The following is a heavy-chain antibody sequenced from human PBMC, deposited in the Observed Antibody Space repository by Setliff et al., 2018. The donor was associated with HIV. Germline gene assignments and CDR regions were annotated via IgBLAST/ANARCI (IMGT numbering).Heavy chain of an antibody. Sequence: GESLKISCKGSGYSFTSYWIGWVRQMPGKGLEWMGIIYPSDSDTRYSPSFQGQVTISADKSINTAYLQWSSLQASDTAIYFCTRQTREAPYYFDYWGQGALVTVSS. CDR1: GYSFTSYW. J-gene: IGHJ4*02. CDR3: TRQTREAPYYFDY. V-gene: IGHV5-51*01. CDR2: IYPSDSDT.